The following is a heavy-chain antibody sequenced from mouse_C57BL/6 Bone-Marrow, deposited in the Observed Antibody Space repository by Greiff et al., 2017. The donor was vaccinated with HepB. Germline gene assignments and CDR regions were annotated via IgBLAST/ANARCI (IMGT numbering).Heavy chain of an antibody. V-gene: IGHV1-52*01. Sequence: QVQLQQPGAELVRPGSSVKLSCKASGYTFTSYWMHWVKQRPIQGLEWIGNIDPSDSETHYNQKFKDKATLTVDKSSSTAYMPLSSLTSVDSAVYYCARTLRLYYYYAMDYWGQGTSVTVAS. D-gene: IGHD1-2*01. J-gene: IGHJ4*01. CDR3: ARTLRLYYYYAMDY. CDR1: GYTFTSYW. CDR2: IDPSDSET.